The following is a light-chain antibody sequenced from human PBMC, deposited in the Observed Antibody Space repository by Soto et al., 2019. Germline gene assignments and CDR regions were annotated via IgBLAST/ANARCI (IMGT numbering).Light chain of an antibody. V-gene: IGKV2-30*02. Sequence: DVVMTQSPLSLPVTLGQPASISCRSNQSLVHRDGIAYCSRFQQRPGRSPRRLLYKVSNRDSGVPARFSGSGSGTDFALKISRVEAEDVGVYYCMQGTHWPITFGQGTRLE. CDR3: MQGTHWPIT. J-gene: IGKJ5*01. CDR1: QSLVHRDGIAY. CDR2: KVS.